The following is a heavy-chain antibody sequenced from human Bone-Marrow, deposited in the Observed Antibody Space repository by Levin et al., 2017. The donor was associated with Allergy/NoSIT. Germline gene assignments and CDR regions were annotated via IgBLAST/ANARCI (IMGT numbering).Heavy chain of an antibody. CDR3: ARGGLTGLDDAFDV. Sequence: ASVKVSCKSSGYTFTAYTINWVRQAPGQGPEWMGWINTKTGNPAYAQGFTGRFVFSLDTSVRTAFLQISSLKTEDTAVYYCARGGLTGLDDAFDVWGQGTMVTVSS. D-gene: IGHD3-9*01. J-gene: IGHJ3*01. CDR2: INTKTGNP. CDR1: GYTFTAYT. V-gene: IGHV7-4-1*02.